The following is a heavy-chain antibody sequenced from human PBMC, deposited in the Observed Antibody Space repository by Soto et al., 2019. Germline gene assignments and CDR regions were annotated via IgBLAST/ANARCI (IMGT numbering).Heavy chain of an antibody. J-gene: IGHJ4*02. CDR1: GFTVSSTY. CDR2: IYSGGTT. CDR3: GRNYYNDY. V-gene: IGHV3-66*01. Sequence: EVQLVESGGDLVQPGGSLRLSCAASGFTVSSTYMTWVRQAPGKGLEWVSVIYSGGTTYYADSVKGRFTISRDNSKNTLYLQMNSLRAEDTAVYYCGRNYYNDYWGQGTLVIVSS.